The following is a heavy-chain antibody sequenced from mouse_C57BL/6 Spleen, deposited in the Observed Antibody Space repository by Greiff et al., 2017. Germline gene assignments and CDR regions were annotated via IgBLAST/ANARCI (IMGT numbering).Heavy chain of an antibody. D-gene: IGHD2-3*01. V-gene: IGHV1-81*01. CDR1: GYTFTSYG. CDR3: ARGYYGYPYAMDY. CDR2: IYPRSGNT. Sequence: VKLMESGAELARPGASVKLSCTASGYTFTSYGISWVKQRTGQGLEWIGEIYPRSGNTYYNEKFKGKATLTADKSSSTAYMELRSLTSEDSAVYFCARGYYGYPYAMDYWGQGTSVTVSS. J-gene: IGHJ4*01.